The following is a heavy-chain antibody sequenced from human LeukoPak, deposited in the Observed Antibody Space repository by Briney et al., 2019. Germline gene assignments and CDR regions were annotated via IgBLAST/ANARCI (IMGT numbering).Heavy chain of an antibody. CDR3: ARHRDCGGDCFSGAFDI. D-gene: IGHD2-21*02. CDR2: IYHSGST. V-gene: IGHV4-4*02. CDR1: GGSISSSNW. Sequence: PSETLSLTCAVSGGSISSSNWWSWVRQPPGKGLEWIGEIYHSGSTNYNPSLKSRVTISVDKSKNQFSLKLSSVTAADTAVYYCARHRDCGGDCFSGAFDIWGQGTMVTVSS. J-gene: IGHJ3*02.